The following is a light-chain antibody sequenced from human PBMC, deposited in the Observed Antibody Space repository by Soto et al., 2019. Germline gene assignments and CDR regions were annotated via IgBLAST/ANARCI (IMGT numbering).Light chain of an antibody. CDR1: SSDVGGYDY. V-gene: IGLV2-14*01. CDR3: SSYSISTGYL. J-gene: IGLJ1*01. CDR2: EVS. Sequence: QSALTHPASVSGSPGQSITISCTGTSSDVGGYDYVSWYQLHPGKAPKLMIFEVSNRPSGVSYRFSGSKPGTTASLTISGLQAEDVVDYFCSSYSISTGYLFGTGTKVTVL.